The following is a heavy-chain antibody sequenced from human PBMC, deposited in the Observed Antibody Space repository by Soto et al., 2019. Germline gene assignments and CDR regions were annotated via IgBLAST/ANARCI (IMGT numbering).Heavy chain of an antibody. CDR3: ARDHDEDFGYDLDYFDF. D-gene: IGHD5-12*01. CDR2: ITWNSVTF. Sequence: EVQLVESGGGLVQPGRSLRLYCAASGFTFDNYAMHWVRQGPGKGLEWVSGITWNSVTFDYADSVKGRFTISRDNAKNSLYLQMDSLRPEDTGFYYCARDHDEDFGYDLDYFDFWGRGTLVIVSS. V-gene: IGHV3-9*01. J-gene: IGHJ4*02. CDR1: GFTFDNYA.